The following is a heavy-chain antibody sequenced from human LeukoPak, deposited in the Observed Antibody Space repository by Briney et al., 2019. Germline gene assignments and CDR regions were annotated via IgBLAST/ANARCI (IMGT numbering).Heavy chain of an antibody. V-gene: IGHV3-74*01. J-gene: IGHJ6*03. CDR1: GFTLRNYW. CDR3: ARVAYCGGECYSLEYYYMDV. CDR2: INGDGTSA. D-gene: IGHD2-21*01. Sequence: GGSLRLSCAASGFTLRNYWVHWVRQTPGKGLLWVSRINGDGTSATYAGSVKGRFTTSRDNAKNTLYLQMNSLRAEDTAVYYCARVAYCGGECYSLEYYYMDVRGKGTTVTVSS.